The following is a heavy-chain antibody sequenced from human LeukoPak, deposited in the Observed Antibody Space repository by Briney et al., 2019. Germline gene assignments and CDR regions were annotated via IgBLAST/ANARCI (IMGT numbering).Heavy chain of an antibody. V-gene: IGHV3-53*01. J-gene: IGHJ6*02. CDR2: IYRGGST. Sequence: GGSLRLSCAASGFTVSSNYMSWVRQAPGKGLEWVSVIYRGGSTYYADSVKGRFTISRGNSKNTLSLPTTRLRAADTAVYSCARTSYGDYIPYYYGMAVWGQRTTVTASS. CDR1: GFTVSSNY. D-gene: IGHD4-17*01. CDR3: ARTSYGDYIPYYYGMAV.